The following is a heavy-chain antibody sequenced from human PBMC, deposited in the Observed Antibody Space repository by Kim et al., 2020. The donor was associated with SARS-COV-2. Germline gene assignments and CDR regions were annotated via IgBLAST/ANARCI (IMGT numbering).Heavy chain of an antibody. J-gene: IGHJ6*02. CDR1: GFTFSSYG. CDR3: AKSMQRWSGTDAMDV. Sequence: GGSLRLSCAASGFTFSSYGMQWVRKAPGKGLEWVAVIWYDGNNKYYEDSVKGRFTISRDNSKNTLYLQMNGLRGEDTAVYYCAKSMQRWSGTDAMDVWGQGTTVTVSS. CDR2: IWYDGNNK. D-gene: IGHD3-3*01. V-gene: IGHV3-33*03.